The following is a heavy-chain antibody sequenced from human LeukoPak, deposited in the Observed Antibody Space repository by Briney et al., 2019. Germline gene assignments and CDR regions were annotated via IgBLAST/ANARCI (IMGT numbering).Heavy chain of an antibody. J-gene: IGHJ4*02. D-gene: IGHD4-17*01. Sequence: SVKVSCKASGGTFISYAISWVRQAPGQGLEWMGRIIPILGIANYAQKFQGRVTITADKSTSTAYMELSSLRSEDTAVYYCARVGPQTTVTTPPRWGQGTLVTVSS. CDR1: GGTFISYA. CDR3: ARVGPQTTVTTPPR. CDR2: IIPILGIA. V-gene: IGHV1-69*04.